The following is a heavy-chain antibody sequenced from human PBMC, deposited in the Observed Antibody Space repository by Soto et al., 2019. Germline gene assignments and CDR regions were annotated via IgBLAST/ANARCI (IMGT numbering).Heavy chain of an antibody. D-gene: IGHD5-12*01. Sequence: ASVEVSCKASGCTFSSYAISCVRQAPGQGLEWMGGIIPIFGTANYAQKFQGRVTITADESTSTAYMELSSLRSEDTAVYYCARNAGGGYDVLYGMDVWGQGTTVTVSS. V-gene: IGHV1-69*13. CDR2: IIPIFGTA. CDR1: GCTFSSYA. J-gene: IGHJ6*02. CDR3: ARNAGGGYDVLYGMDV.